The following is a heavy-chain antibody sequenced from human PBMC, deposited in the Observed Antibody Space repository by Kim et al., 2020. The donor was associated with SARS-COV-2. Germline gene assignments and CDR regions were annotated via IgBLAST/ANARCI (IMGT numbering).Heavy chain of an antibody. Sequence: SETLSLTCTVSGGSISSSSYYWGWIRQPPGKVLEWIGSIYYSGSTYYNPSLKSRVTISVDTSKNQFSLKLSSVTAADTAVYYCAGLGDILTGYSQVLLDYWGQGTLVTVSS. J-gene: IGHJ4*02. CDR3: AGLGDILTGYSQVLLDY. D-gene: IGHD3-9*01. V-gene: IGHV4-39*01. CDR1: GGSISSSSYY. CDR2: IYYSGST.